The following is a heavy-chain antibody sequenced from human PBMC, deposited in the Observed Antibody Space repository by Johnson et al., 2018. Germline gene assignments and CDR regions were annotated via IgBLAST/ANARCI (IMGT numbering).Heavy chain of an antibody. Sequence: VQLLESGGGVVQXGRSXRLXCAASGFTFSSYGMHWVRQAPGKGLEWVAVISYDGSNKYYADSVKGRFTISRDNSKNTLYLQMNSLRAEDTAVYYCAKSGSGWYLTYYYYYYMDVWGKGTTVTVSS. CDR2: ISYDGSNK. J-gene: IGHJ6*03. CDR3: AKSGSGWYLTYYYYYYMDV. V-gene: IGHV3-30*18. D-gene: IGHD6-19*01. CDR1: GFTFSSYG.